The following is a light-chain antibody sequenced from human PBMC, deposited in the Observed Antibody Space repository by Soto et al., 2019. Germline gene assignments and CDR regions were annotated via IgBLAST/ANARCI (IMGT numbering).Light chain of an antibody. J-gene: IGLJ1*01. V-gene: IGLV1-40*01. CDR2: GNS. Sequence: QPVLTQPPSVSGAPGQRVRISCTGSSSNIGAGYDVHWYQQLPGTAPKLLIYGNSNRPSGVPDRFSGSKSGTSASLAITGLQAEDEADYYCQSYDSSLSVYVFGTGTKVTVL. CDR1: SSNIGAGYD. CDR3: QSYDSSLSVYV.